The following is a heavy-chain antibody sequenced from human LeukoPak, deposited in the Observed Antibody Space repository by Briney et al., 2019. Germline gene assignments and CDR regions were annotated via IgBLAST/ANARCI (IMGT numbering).Heavy chain of an antibody. V-gene: IGHV1-58*01. D-gene: IGHD3-22*01. Sequence: GRSLKVSCKASGFTFTSSAVQWVRQARGQRLEWIGWIVVGSGNTNYAQKFQERVTITRDMSTSTAYMELSSLRSEDTAVYYCAASPDYYDSSGYSYYFDYWGQGTLVTVSS. J-gene: IGHJ4*02. CDR2: IVVGSGNT. CDR3: AASPDYYDSSGYSYYFDY. CDR1: GFTFTSSA.